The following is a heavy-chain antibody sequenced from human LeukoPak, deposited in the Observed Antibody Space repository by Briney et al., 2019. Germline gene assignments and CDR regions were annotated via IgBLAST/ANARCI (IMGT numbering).Heavy chain of an antibody. CDR2: IYHSGST. V-gene: IGHV4-38-2*02. D-gene: IGHD6-19*01. CDR1: GYSISSGYY. Sequence: SETLSLTCTVSGYSISSGYYWGWIRQPPGKGLEWIGSIYHSGSTYYSPPLKSRVTISVDTSKNQFSLRLSSVTAADTAVYYCARDPAVAARRGAFDIWGQGTMVTVSS. CDR3: ARDPAVAARRGAFDI. J-gene: IGHJ3*02.